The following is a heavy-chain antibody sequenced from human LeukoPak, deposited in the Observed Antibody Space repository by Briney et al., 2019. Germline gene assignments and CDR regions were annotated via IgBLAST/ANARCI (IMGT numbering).Heavy chain of an antibody. Sequence: AGGSLRLSCAASGFTFSGYAMSWVRQAPGKGLEWVSVLSGSGGSTYYADSVKGRLTISRDNSKNTLYLQMNSLRVDDTAVYYCAKSLFPERYYGMDVWGQGTTVTVSS. D-gene: IGHD1-14*01. CDR2: LSGSGGST. CDR1: GFTFSGYA. V-gene: IGHV3-23*01. CDR3: AKSLFPERYYGMDV. J-gene: IGHJ6*02.